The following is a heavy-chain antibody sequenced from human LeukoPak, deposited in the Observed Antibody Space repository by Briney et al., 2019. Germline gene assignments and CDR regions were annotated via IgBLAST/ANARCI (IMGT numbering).Heavy chain of an antibody. CDR2: ISSSSGSYT. Sequence: GGSLRLSCAASGFIFNTYSINWVRQAPGKGLEWVSSISSSSGSYTYYSDSVKGRFTISRDNARNSLYLQMHSLRAEDTAVYYCAKRLGNIDYWGQGTLVTVSS. CDR3: AKRLGNIDY. J-gene: IGHJ4*02. D-gene: IGHD6-19*01. V-gene: IGHV3-21*01. CDR1: GFIFNTYS.